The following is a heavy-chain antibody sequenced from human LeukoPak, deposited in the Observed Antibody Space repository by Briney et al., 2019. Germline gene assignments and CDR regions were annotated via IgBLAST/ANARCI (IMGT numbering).Heavy chain of an antibody. V-gene: IGHV3-23*01. CDR2: ISGSGGST. CDR3: AKDRSIAVADGNDY. Sequence: PGGSLRLSCAASGFTFSSYAMSWVRQAPGKGLEWVPAISGSGGSTYYADSVKGRFTIPRDNSKNTLYLQMNSLRAEDTAVYYCAKDRSIAVADGNDYWGQGTLVTVSS. D-gene: IGHD6-19*01. CDR1: GFTFSSYA. J-gene: IGHJ4*02.